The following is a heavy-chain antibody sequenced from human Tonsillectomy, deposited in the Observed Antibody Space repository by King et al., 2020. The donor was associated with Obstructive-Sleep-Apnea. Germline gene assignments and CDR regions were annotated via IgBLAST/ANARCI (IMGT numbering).Heavy chain of an antibody. Sequence: VQLVESGGGVVQPGRSLRLSCGAAGFKFSNYGMHWVRQAPGKGLGWVAVIWYVGSNKYYADAVKGRFTISRDNSKNTLDLQMNSLRAEDTAVYYCAKGVGRKWGQGTLVTVSS. J-gene: IGHJ4*02. CDR1: GFKFSNYG. D-gene: IGHD1-14*01. CDR3: AKGVGRK. CDR2: IWYVGSNK. V-gene: IGHV3-33*06.